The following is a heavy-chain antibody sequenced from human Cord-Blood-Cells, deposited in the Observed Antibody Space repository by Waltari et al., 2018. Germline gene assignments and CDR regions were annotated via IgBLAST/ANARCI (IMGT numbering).Heavy chain of an antibody. Sequence: QVQLVGSGGVGVQPESSLRLPCAPSQFTFSPYAMHWVRQAPGKGLEGVAVISYDGSNKYYADSVKGRFTISRDNSKNTLYLQMNSLRAEDTAVYYCARGTPIDYWGQGTLVTVSS. CDR3: ARGTPIDY. J-gene: IGHJ4*02. CDR2: ISYDGSNK. V-gene: IGHV3-30-3*01. CDR1: QFTFSPYA.